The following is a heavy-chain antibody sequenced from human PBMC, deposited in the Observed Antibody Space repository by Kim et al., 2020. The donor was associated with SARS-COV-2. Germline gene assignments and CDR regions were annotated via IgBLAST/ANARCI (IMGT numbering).Heavy chain of an antibody. CDR1: GFMFSSHA. D-gene: IGHD1-26*01. CDR2: ISGSGDST. Sequence: GGSLRLSCAASGFMFSSHAMTWVRQAPGKGLERVSVISGSGDSTYYADSVKGRFTISRDNSKNTLYLQMNSLRAEDTALYFCAKDQSGNYYDYSGMDVWG. J-gene: IGHJ6*01. CDR3: AKDQSGNYYDYSGMDV. V-gene: IGHV3-23*01.